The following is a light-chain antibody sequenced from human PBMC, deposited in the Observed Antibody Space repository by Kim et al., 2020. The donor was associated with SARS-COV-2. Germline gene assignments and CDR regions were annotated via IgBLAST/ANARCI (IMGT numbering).Light chain of an antibody. J-gene: IGLJ2*01. CDR3: QAWDNGSVI. CDR2: QDT. V-gene: IGLV3-1*01. CDR1: NMDEKY. Sequence: SLSPQQPGSVTCSGNNMDEKYVCGNHQTPGRPHGLVMFQDTKRPSGIPERFSGSNSGNTATLTISGTQAMDEADYYCQAWDNGSVIFGGGTQLTVL.